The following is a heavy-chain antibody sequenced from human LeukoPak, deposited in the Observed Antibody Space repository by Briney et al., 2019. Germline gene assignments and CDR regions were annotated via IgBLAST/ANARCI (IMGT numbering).Heavy chain of an antibody. Sequence: GGSLRLSCAASGFNFSMYWMHWVRQAPGKGLVWVSRINNDGSSTNYADSVKGRFTISRDNAKNTLYLQMNSLRADDTAVYYCAKGPERRGFCSGSACYSDCWGQGTLVTVSS. D-gene: IGHD2-8*02. CDR2: INNDGSST. J-gene: IGHJ4*02. CDR1: GFNFSMYW. V-gene: IGHV3-74*01. CDR3: AKGPERRGFCSGSACYSDC.